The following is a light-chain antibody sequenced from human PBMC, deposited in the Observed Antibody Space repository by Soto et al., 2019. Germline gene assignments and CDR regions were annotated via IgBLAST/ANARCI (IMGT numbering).Light chain of an antibody. CDR1: QSLGSY. CDR2: DAS. CDR3: QYRTT. Sequence: EVVLTQSPATQSLSPGERATLSCRASQSLGSYLAWYQHKPGQAPRLLIDDASSRAPGIPARFGGSGSGTDFTLTISSLEPEDFAVYYCQYRTTFGQGTRLDIK. J-gene: IGKJ5*01. V-gene: IGKV3-11*01.